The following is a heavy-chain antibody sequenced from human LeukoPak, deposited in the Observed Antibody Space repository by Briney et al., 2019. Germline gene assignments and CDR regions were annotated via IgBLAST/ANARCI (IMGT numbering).Heavy chain of an antibody. CDR3: AREGGGNGEYYFDY. J-gene: IGHJ4*02. D-gene: IGHD4-23*01. CDR2: IIPIFGTA. Sequence: SVKVSCKASGYTFTAYNLEWVRQAPGQGLEWMGVIIPIFGTANYAQKFQGRVTITADESTSTAYMELSSLRSEDTAVYYCAREGGGNGEYYFDYWGQGTLVTVSS. V-gene: IGHV1-69*13. CDR1: GYTFTAYN.